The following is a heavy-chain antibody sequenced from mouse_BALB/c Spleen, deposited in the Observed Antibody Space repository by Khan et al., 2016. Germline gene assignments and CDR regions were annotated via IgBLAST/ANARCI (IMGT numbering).Heavy chain of an antibody. CDR2: ITYSGST. CDR3: ARYAGSSYVRGMDY. J-gene: IGHJ4*01. CDR1: GDSITSGY. V-gene: IGHV3-8*02. Sequence: EVQLQESGPSLVKPSQALSLTCSVTGDSITSGYWNWIRKFPGIKLEYMGYITYSGSTYYNPSLKSRISITRDTSKNQYFLKLISVTTEDTATYXCARYAGSSYVRGMDYWGQGTSVTVSS. D-gene: IGHD1-1*01.